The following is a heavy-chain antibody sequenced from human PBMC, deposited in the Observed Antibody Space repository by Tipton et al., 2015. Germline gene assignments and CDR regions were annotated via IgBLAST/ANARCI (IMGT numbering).Heavy chain of an antibody. D-gene: IGHD2/OR15-2a*01. Sequence: SLRLSCEASGFKFENFAMHWVRQFPGKGLEWVSGISWNSGSLGYADSVKGRFTVSRDNAKNSLYLQMDSLRPEDTALYCCAREDFTDFDYWGQGTLVTVSS. CDR1: GFKFENFA. J-gene: IGHJ4*02. V-gene: IGHV3-9*01. CDR3: AREDFTDFDY. CDR2: ISWNSGSL.